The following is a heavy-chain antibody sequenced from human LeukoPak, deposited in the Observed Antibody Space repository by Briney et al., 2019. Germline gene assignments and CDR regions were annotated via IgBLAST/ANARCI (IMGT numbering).Heavy chain of an antibody. J-gene: IGHJ4*02. D-gene: IGHD3-16*01. CDR2: IQRDGSSP. CDR3: SRGHYGPDY. CDR1: GFAYSGSS. V-gene: IGHV3-74*01. Sequence: GGSLRLSCTASGFAYSGSSMHWVRQAPGKGLEWVSGIQRDGSSPTYADSVKGRFTISRDNAKGSVYLQVNILRDEDTAVYYCSRGHYGPDYWGQGTLVTVSS.